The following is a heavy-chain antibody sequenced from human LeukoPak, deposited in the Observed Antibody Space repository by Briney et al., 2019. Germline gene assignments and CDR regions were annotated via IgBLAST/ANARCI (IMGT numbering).Heavy chain of an antibody. Sequence: SETLSLTCAVYGGSFSGYYWSWIRQPPGKGLEWIGEINHSGSTNYNPSLKSRVTISVATSKNQFSLKLSSVTAADTAVYYCARGPACSSTSCSPPFDYWGQGTLVTVSS. V-gene: IGHV4-34*01. CDR1: GGSFSGYY. J-gene: IGHJ4*02. CDR2: INHSGST. D-gene: IGHD2-2*01. CDR3: ARGPACSSTSCSPPFDY.